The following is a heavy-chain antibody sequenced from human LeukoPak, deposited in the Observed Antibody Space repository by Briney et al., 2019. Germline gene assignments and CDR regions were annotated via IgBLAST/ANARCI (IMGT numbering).Heavy chain of an antibody. CDR3: AREASGGSYYSDY. Sequence: SETLSLTCAVYGGSFSGYYWSWIRQPLGKGLEWIGEINHSGSTNYNPSLKSRVTISVDTSKNQFSLKLSSVTAADTAVYYCAREASGGSYYSDYWGQGTLVTVSS. CDR2: INHSGST. V-gene: IGHV4-34*01. CDR1: GGSFSGYY. J-gene: IGHJ4*02. D-gene: IGHD1-26*01.